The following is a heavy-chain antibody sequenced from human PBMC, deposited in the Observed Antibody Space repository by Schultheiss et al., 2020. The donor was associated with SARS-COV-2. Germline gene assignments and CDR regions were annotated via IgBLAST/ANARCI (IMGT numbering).Heavy chain of an antibody. CDR3: ARLYDFWSGYYTPSYGMDV. J-gene: IGHJ6*02. D-gene: IGHD3-3*01. V-gene: IGHV3-30*04. CDR2: ISYDGTIT. CDR1: EFTFTTFT. Sequence: GGSLRLSCAASEFTFTTFTMHWVRQAPGKGLEWMATISYDGTITYYADSVKGRFTISRDDAKNTLYLQMNSLRAEDTAVYYCARLYDFWSGYYTPSYGMDVWGQGTTVTVSS.